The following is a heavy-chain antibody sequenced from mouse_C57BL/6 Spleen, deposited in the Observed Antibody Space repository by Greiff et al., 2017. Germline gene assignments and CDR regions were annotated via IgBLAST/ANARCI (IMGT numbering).Heavy chain of an antibody. CDR1: GYTFTSYW. J-gene: IGHJ3*01. CDR2: IDPSDSYT. CDR3: ARLGVTTWFAY. V-gene: IGHV1-69*01. D-gene: IGHD2-2*01. Sequence: VQLQQPGAELVMPGASVKLSCKASGYTFTSYWMHWVKQRPGQGLEWIGEIDPSDSYTNYNQKFKGQSTLTVDKSSSTAYMPLSSLTSEDSAVYYCARLGVTTWFAYWGQGTLVTVSA.